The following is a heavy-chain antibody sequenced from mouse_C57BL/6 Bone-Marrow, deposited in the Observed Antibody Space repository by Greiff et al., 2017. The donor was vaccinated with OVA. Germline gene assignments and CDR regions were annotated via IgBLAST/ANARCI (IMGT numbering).Heavy chain of an antibody. Sequence: VQLQQSGPELVKPGASVKISCKASGYAFSSSWMNWVKQRPGKGLEWIGRIYPGDGDTNYNGKFKGKATLTADKSSSTAYMQLSSLTSEDSAVYFCARRGFITMVVAPGYWYFDVWGTGTTVTVSS. CDR2: IYPGDGDT. D-gene: IGHD1-1*01. CDR3: ARRGFITMVVAPGYWYFDV. J-gene: IGHJ1*03. V-gene: IGHV1-82*01. CDR1: GYAFSSSW.